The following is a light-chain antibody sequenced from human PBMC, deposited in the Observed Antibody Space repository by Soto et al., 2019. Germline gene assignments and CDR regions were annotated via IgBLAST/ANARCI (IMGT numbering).Light chain of an antibody. J-gene: IGLJ2*01. CDR3: SSYTSSSTPI. CDR1: SSDVAGYNY. CDR2: DVS. V-gene: IGLV2-14*01. Sequence: QSVLTQPASVSGSPGQSITISCTGTSSDVAGYNYVSWYQQHPGKAPKLMFYDVSNRPSGVSNRFSGSKSGNTASLTISGLQAEDEADYYCSSYTSSSTPIFGGGTKVTVL.